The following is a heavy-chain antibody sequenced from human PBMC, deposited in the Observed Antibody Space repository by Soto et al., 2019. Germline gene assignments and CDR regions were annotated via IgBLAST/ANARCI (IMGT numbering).Heavy chain of an antibody. Sequence: SETLSLTCAVYGGSFSGYYWSWIRQPPGKGLEWIGEINHSGSTNYNPSLKSRVTISVDTSKNQFSLKLSSVTAADTAVYYCARGHSAFDIWGQGTMVTVSS. CDR2: INHSGST. CDR1: GGSFSGYY. V-gene: IGHV4-34*01. CDR3: ARGHSAFDI. J-gene: IGHJ3*02.